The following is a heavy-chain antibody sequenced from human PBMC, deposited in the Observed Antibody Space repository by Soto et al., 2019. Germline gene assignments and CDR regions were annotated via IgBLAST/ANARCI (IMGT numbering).Heavy chain of an antibody. CDR2: ISGSGGST. Sequence: GGSLRLSCAASGFTFSSYAMSWVRQAPGKGLEWVSAISGSGGSTYYADSVKGRFTISRDNSKNTLYLQMNSLRAEDTAVYYCASPPHDSSSPQRDYYYYMDVWGKGTTVTVSS. CDR3: ASPPHDSSSPQRDYYYYMDV. D-gene: IGHD6-6*01. V-gene: IGHV3-23*01. CDR1: GFTFSSYA. J-gene: IGHJ6*03.